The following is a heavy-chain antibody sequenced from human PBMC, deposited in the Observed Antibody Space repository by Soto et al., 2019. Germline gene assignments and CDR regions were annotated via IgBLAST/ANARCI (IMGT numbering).Heavy chain of an antibody. CDR3: ARDLSRQSWKWFDH. CDR2: IHPNSGDT. Sequence: QVQLVQSGAEVKEPGASVKVSCRTSGYTFTDHYINWVRQAPGQGPEYMGWIHPNSGDTKYTQRFQGRVTMTRDTSISTAYMALRRLTSDDTAVYSCARDLSRQSWKWFDHWGQGTLVTVSS. J-gene: IGHJ5*02. CDR1: GYTFTDHY. D-gene: IGHD1-1*01. V-gene: IGHV1-2*02.